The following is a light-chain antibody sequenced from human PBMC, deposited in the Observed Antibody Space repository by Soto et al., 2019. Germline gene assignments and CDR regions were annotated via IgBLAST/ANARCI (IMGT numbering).Light chain of an antibody. Sequence: SYELTQPPSVSVAPGQTARITCGGSNIGRKSVHWYQQKPGQAPVVVVYDDRDRPSGIPERFSGSNSGNTATLTISGLQTEDEANYYCSSYTSISTRVFGGGTQLTVL. V-gene: IGLV3-21*02. CDR1: NIGRKS. CDR3: SSYTSISTRV. J-gene: IGLJ7*01. CDR2: DDR.